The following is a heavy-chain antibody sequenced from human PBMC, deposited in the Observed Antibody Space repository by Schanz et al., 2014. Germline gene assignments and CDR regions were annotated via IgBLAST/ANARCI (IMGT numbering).Heavy chain of an antibody. CDR2: IGSTSTYL. D-gene: IGHD3-16*01. V-gene: IGHV3-21*01. Sequence: EVYLVESGGGLVKPGGSLRLSCAASGFSFSDYSMSWVRQAPGKGLEWVSSIGSTSTYLYYADSVKGRFTISRDSARNSLYLQMSSLRAEDTAVYYCARGTPFLCDYWGQGTLVTVSS. CDR1: GFSFSDYS. CDR3: ARGTPFLCDY. J-gene: IGHJ4*02.